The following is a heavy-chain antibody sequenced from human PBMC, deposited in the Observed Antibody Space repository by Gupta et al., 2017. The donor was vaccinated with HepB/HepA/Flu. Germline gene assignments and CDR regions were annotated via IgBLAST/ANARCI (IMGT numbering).Heavy chain of an antibody. V-gene: IGHV1-2*02. CDR2: INPNSGGT. D-gene: IGHD3-22*01. J-gene: IGHJ5*02. CDR3: ARYISTYYYDSSGSNLDP. Sequence: QVQLVQSGAEVKKPGASVKVSCKASGYTFTGYYMHWVRQAPGQGLEWMGWINPNSGGTNYAQKFQGRVTMTRDTSISTAYMELSRLRSDDTAVYYCARYISTYYYDSSGSNLDPWGQGTLVTGSS. CDR1: GYTFTGYY.